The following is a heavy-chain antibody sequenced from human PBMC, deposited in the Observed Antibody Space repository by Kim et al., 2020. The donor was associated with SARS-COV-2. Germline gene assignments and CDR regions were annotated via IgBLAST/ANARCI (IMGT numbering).Heavy chain of an antibody. J-gene: IGHJ6*02. D-gene: IGHD6-13*01. CDR3: AKGIAAAGTGYYYYGMDV. V-gene: IGHV3-30*02. Sequence: KGRFTISRDNSKNTLYLQMNSLRAEDTAVYYCAKGIAAAGTGYYYYGMDVWGQGTTVTVSS.